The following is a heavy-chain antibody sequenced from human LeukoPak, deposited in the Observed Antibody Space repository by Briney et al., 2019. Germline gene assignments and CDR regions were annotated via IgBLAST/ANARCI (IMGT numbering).Heavy chain of an antibody. Sequence: GGSLRLSCAASGFTFSSYEMNWVRQAPGKGLEWVSYISSSGSTIYYADSVKGRFTISRDNAKNSLYLQMNSLRAEDTAVYYCARDLTGELGSSLDYWGQGTLVTVSS. V-gene: IGHV3-48*03. D-gene: IGHD1-26*01. J-gene: IGHJ4*02. CDR3: ARDLTGELGSSLDY. CDR2: ISSSGSTI. CDR1: GFTFSSYE.